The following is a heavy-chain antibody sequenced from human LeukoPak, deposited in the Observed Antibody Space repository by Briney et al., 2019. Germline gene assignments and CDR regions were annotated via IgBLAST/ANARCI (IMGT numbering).Heavy chain of an antibody. CDR3: ASSGSALDYGDQDTKEDAFDI. J-gene: IGHJ3*02. Sequence: LPGGSLRLPCAASGFSFSGHWMHWARQLPGKGLVWVSRISPTGSTTSYADSVKGRFTISRDNAKNSLYLQMNSLRAEDTAVYYCASSGSALDYGDQDTKEDAFDIWGQGTMVTVSS. CDR2: ISPTGSTT. CDR1: GFSFSGHW. V-gene: IGHV3-74*01. D-gene: IGHD4-17*01.